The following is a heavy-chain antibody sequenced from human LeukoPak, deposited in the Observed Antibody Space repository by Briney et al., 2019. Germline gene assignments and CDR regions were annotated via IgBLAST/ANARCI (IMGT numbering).Heavy chain of an antibody. D-gene: IGHD6-13*01. V-gene: IGHV4-30-2*01. J-gene: IGHJ4*02. CDR3: ARDRGSSWFDY. CDR2: IYHSGST. Sequence: SETLSLTCTVSGGSISSGGYYWSWIRQPPGQGLEWIGYIYHSGSTYYNPSLKSRVTISVDRSKNQFSLKLSSVTAADTAVYYCARDRGSSWFDYWGQGTLVTVSS. CDR1: GGSISSGGYY.